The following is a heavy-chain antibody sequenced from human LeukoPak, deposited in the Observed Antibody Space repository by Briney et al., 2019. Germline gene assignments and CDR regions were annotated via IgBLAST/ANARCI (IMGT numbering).Heavy chain of an antibody. V-gene: IGHV3-7*01. Sequence: PGGSLRLSCAASGFTFGSYWMSWVRQAPGKGLEWVANIKQDGSEKYYVDSVKGRFTISRDNAKNSLYLQMNSLRAEDTAVYYCARDLYPTYWGQGTLVTVSS. CDR3: ARDLYPTY. CDR1: GFTFGSYW. D-gene: IGHD5/OR15-5a*01. J-gene: IGHJ4*02. CDR2: IKQDGSEK.